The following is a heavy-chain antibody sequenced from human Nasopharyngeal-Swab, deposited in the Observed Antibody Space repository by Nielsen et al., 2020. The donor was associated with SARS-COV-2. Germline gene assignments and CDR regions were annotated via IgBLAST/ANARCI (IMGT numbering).Heavy chain of an antibody. Sequence: HQAPGKALEWLALIYWDDDKRYSPSLKSRLTITKDTSKNQVVLTMTNMDPVDTATYYCAHSIVDTAMAIFDYWGQGTLVTVSS. J-gene: IGHJ4*02. D-gene: IGHD5-18*01. CDR3: AHSIVDTAMAIFDY. CDR2: IYWDDDK. V-gene: IGHV2-5*02.